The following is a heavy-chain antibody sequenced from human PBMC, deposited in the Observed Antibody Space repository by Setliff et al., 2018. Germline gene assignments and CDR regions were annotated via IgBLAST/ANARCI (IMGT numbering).Heavy chain of an antibody. D-gene: IGHD3-22*01. Sequence: LRLSCATSGFSFSDYSLTWVRQAPGKGLEWVAGINWIGESKGYADSVKGRFTISRDNARNSLFLQINSVRAEDTALYYCARDSPLGSGYHDYWGQGTLVTVSS. V-gene: IGHV3-20*04. CDR1: GFSFSDYS. J-gene: IGHJ4*02. CDR2: INWIGESK. CDR3: ARDSPLGSGYHDY.